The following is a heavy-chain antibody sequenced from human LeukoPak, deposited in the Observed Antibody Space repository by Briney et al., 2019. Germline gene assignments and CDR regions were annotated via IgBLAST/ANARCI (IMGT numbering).Heavy chain of an antibody. D-gene: IGHD1-14*01. CDR1: GFTFDGYG. CDR3: TRYNNDHFDY. Sequence: GESLKISCAGSGFTFDGYGMHWFRQTPGKGLEWVAVIAYDGSRAFYADSVKGRFTISRDNSKNTMSVQMDDLRAEDTAVYYCTRYNNDHFDYWGQGTLVTVSS. CDR2: IAYDGSRA. V-gene: IGHV3-33*01. J-gene: IGHJ4*02.